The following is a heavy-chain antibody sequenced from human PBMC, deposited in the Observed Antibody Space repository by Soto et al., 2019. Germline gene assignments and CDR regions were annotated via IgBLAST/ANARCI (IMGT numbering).Heavy chain of an antibody. J-gene: IGHJ5*02. V-gene: IGHV4-59*08. CDR3: ARLRRVVVARSRNWFDP. CDR2: IYYSGST. CDR1: GGSISSYY. Sequence: SETLSLTCTVSGGSISSYYWSWIRQPPGKGLEWIGYIYYSGSTNYNPSLKSRVTISVDTSKNQFSLKLSSVTAADTAVYYCARLRRVVVARSRNWFDPWGQGTLVTVSS. D-gene: IGHD2-15*01.